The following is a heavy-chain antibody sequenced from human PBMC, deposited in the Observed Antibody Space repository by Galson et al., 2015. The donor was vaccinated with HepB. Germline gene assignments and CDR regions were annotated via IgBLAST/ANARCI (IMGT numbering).Heavy chain of an antibody. CDR3: ARDRQTPKYYYGLDV. D-gene: IGHD4-23*01. Sequence: SVKVSCKASGYTFTSYGISWVRQAPGHGLEWVGWISGYNGDTSNAQNLQGRVTMTTDTSTSTAYMELRSLRSDDTAVYYCARDRQTPKYYYGLDVWGQGTTVTVTS. CDR2: ISGYNGDT. J-gene: IGHJ6*02. CDR1: GYTFTSYG. V-gene: IGHV1-18*04.